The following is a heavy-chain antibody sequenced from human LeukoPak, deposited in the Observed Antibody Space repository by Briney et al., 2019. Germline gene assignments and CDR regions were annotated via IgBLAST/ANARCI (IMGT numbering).Heavy chain of an antibody. V-gene: IGHV1-2*06. J-gene: IGHJ4*02. CDR3: ARGSSYGFSMGY. CDR1: GYTFSGYY. Sequence: ASVKVSCKASGYTFSGYYMHWVRQAPGQGLEWMGRINPNSGDTNYAQKFQGRVTMTRDTSISTAYMELRSLRSDDTAVYYCARGSSYGFSMGYWGQGTLVTVSS. D-gene: IGHD3-16*01. CDR2: INPNSGDT.